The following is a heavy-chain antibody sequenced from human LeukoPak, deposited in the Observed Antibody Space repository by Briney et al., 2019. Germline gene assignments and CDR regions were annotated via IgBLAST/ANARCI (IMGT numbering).Heavy chain of an antibody. CDR3: ARVGFQYDYVWGSYRLATNWFDP. Sequence: PSETLSLTCAVYGGSFSGYYWSWIRQPPGKGLEWIGEINHSGSTYYNPSLKSRVTISVDTSKNQFSLKLSSVTAADTAVYYCARVGFQYDYVWGSYRLATNWFDPWGQGTLVTVSS. CDR1: GGSFSGYY. D-gene: IGHD3-16*02. V-gene: IGHV4-34*01. J-gene: IGHJ5*02. CDR2: INHSGST.